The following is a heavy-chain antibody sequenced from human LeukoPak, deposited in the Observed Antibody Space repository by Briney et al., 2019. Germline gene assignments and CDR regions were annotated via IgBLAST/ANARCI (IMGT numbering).Heavy chain of an antibody. V-gene: IGHV4-59*08. D-gene: IGHD5-24*01. CDR3: ARHDIRRDGYNYGMDV. CDR1: GGSISSYY. CDR2: IYYSGST. J-gene: IGHJ6*02. Sequence: SETLSLTCTVSGGSISSYYWSWIRQPPGKGLEWIGYIYYSGSTNYNPSLKSRVTISVDTSKNQFSLKLSSVTAADTAVYYCARHDIRRDGYNYGMDVWGQGTTVTVSS.